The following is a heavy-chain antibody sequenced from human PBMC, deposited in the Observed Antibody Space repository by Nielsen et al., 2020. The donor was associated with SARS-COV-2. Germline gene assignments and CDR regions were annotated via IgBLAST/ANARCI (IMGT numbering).Heavy chain of an antibody. V-gene: IGHV4-39*07. CDR2: IHYSGHT. D-gene: IGHD6-19*01. J-gene: IGHJ4*02. Sequence: WVRQPPGKGLEWIASIHYSGHTYYTPTLKSRVTISIDTSENQFSLRLTSVTAADTAVYYCARSPRGSGWFRGPGRLDYWGQGSLVPVSS. CDR3: ARSPRGSGWFRGPGRLDY.